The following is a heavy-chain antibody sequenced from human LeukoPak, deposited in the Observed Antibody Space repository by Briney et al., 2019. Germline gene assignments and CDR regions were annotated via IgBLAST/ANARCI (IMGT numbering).Heavy chain of an antibody. Sequence: PGGSLRLSCAASGFTFSAYWMSWGRQAPGKGLEWVANIKQDGSEKDYVDSVKGRFTISRDNANNSRYLQMNSLRAEDTAVYYCARGYGDGYLYWGQGTLVTVSS. V-gene: IGHV3-7*01. CDR1: GFTFSAYW. CDR2: IKQDGSEK. CDR3: ARGYGDGYLY. J-gene: IGHJ4*02. D-gene: IGHD5-24*01.